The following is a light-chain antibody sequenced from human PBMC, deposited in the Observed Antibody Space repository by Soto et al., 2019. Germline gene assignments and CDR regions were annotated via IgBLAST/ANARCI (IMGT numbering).Light chain of an antibody. J-gene: IGLJ1*01. Sequence: QSVLTQPPSASGTPGQRLTISCSGSNSNIGSKTVNWYQQLPGTAPKLLIYSNYQRPSGVPDRFSGSKSGTSASLAISGLQSEDEADYYCSAWDASLNGYVFGTGTKVTVL. CDR3: SAWDASLNGYV. CDR1: NSNIGSKT. CDR2: SNY. V-gene: IGLV1-44*01.